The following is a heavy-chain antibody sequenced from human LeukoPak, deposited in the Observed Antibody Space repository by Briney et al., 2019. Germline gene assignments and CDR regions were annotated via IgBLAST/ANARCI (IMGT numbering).Heavy chain of an antibody. V-gene: IGHV3-7*01. D-gene: IGHD3-22*01. CDR3: ARDLGTWLSFDY. CDR2: IKVDGSEK. Sequence: PGGSLRLSCAASGFTFSGYWMTWVRQAPGKGLEWVANIKVDGSEKYYVDSVKGRFTISRDNAKNLLYLQMNSLRAEDTGVYYCARDLGTWLSFDYWGQGTLVTVSS. CDR1: GFTFSGYW. J-gene: IGHJ4*02.